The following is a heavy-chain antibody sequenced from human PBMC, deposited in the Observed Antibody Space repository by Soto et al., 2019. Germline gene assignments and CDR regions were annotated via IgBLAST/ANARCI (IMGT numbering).Heavy chain of an antibody. CDR3: AREGGGIAAAGAGDDSFDI. CDR2: INPNSGDT. V-gene: IGHV1-2*02. Sequence: ASVKVSCKASGYTLSDYYLQWVRQAPGQGLEWMGWINPNSGDTNYAQKFQGRVTLTRDTSINTAYMELASLKLDDTAVYYCAREGGGIAAAGAGDDSFDIWGQGTMVTVSS. D-gene: IGHD6-13*01. J-gene: IGHJ3*02. CDR1: GYTLSDYY.